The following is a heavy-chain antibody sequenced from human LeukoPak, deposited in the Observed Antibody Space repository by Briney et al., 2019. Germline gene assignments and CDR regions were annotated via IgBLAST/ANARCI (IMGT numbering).Heavy chain of an antibody. CDR2: IYYSGST. CDR1: GGSISSSSYY. CDR3: AREGTGDGGYFDY. J-gene: IGHJ4*02. Sequence: PSETLSLTCTVSGGSISSSSYYWSWIRQPPGKGLEWIGYIYYSGSTNYNPSLKSRVTISVDTSKNQFSLKLSSVTAADTAVYYCAREGTGDGGYFDYWGQGTLVTVSS. D-gene: IGHD7-27*01. V-gene: IGHV4-61*01.